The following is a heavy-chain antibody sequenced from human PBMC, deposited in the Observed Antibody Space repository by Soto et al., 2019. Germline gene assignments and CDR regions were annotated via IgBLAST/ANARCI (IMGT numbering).Heavy chain of an antibody. CDR3: ARDVPNRSKVGSYYFDY. CDR1: GFTFSSYA. J-gene: IGHJ4*02. V-gene: IGHV3-30-3*01. Sequence: QVQLVESGGGVVQPGRSLRLSCAASGFTFSSYAMHWVRQAPGKGLEWVAVISYDGSNKYYADSVKGRFTISRDNSKNTLYLQMNSLRAEDTAVYYCARDVPNRSKVGSYYFDYWGQGTLVTVSS. D-gene: IGHD2-15*01. CDR2: ISYDGSNK.